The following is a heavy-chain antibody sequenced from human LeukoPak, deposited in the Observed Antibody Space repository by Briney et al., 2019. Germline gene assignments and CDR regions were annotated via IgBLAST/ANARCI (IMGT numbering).Heavy chain of an antibody. V-gene: IGHV3-21*01. J-gene: IGHJ4*02. CDR2: ISSSSSYI. CDR1: GFTLSYYN. CDR3: ARETPDGYDY. D-gene: IGHD5-24*01. Sequence: PGGSLRLSCAASGFTLSYYNMNWVRQAPGKGLEWVSSISSSSSYIYYADSVKGRFTISRDNAKNSLYLQMNSLRADDTAVYYCARETPDGYDYWGQGTLVTVSS.